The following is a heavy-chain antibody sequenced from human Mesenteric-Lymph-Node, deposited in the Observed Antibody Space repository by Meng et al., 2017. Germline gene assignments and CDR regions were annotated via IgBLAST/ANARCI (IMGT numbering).Heavy chain of an antibody. V-gene: IGHV1-8*01. Sequence: QVQSVQSGAEVKKPGASVKVSCKAAGYTFTSYDINWVRQATGQGLEWMVWMNPNSGNTGYAQKFQGRVTMTRNTSISTAYMELSSLRSEDTAVYYCARDLPYYYGSGSYQDYWGQGTLVTVSS. CDR3: ARDLPYYYGSGSYQDY. CDR1: GYTFTSYD. D-gene: IGHD3-10*01. CDR2: MNPNSGNT. J-gene: IGHJ4*02.